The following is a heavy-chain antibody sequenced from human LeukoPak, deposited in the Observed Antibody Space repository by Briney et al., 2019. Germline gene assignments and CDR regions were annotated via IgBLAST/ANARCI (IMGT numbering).Heavy chain of an antibody. CDR2: IYYSGST. CDR1: GGSISSSSYY. D-gene: IGHD3-3*01. Sequence: TSETLSLTCTVSGGSISSSSYYSGWIRQPPGKGLEWIGTIYYSGSTYYNPSLKSRVTISVDTSKNQFSLELSSVTAADTAVYFCAKSTDHDFWRTYYTGFLVDYWGRGTLVTVSS. CDR3: AKSTDHDFWRTYYTGFLVDY. J-gene: IGHJ4*02. V-gene: IGHV4-39*01.